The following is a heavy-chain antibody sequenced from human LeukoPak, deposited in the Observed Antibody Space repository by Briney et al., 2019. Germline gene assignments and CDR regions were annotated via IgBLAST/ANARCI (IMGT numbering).Heavy chain of an antibody. J-gene: IGHJ5*02. CDR3: IVFGDSNH. CDR1: GFTFSNYW. Sequence: GGSLRLSCAASGFTFSNYWMAWVRQAPGKGPEWVANINLDGSQKYYVDSVKGRFTISRDTSKNTLYLQINSLRVEDTAVYYCIVFGDSNHWGQGTLVTVSS. D-gene: IGHD4-17*01. CDR2: INLDGSQK. V-gene: IGHV3-7*03.